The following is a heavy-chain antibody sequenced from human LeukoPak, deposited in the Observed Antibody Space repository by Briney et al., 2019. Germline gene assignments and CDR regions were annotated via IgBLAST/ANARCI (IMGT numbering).Heavy chain of an antibody. CDR1: GYTFTSYY. CDR3: ARDYKGGSYRPYNWFDP. V-gene: IGHV1-46*01. CDR2: INPSGGST. J-gene: IGHJ5*02. D-gene: IGHD1-26*01. Sequence: ASVKVSCKASGYTFTSYYMHWVRQAPGQGLEWMGTINPSGGSTSYAQKFQGRVTMTRDTSTSTVYMELSSLRSEDTAVYYCARDYKGGSYRPYNWFDPWGQGTLVTVSS.